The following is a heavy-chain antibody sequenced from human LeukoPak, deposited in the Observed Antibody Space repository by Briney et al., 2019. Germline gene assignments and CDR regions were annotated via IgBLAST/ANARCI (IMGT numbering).Heavy chain of an antibody. CDR1: GGFISSYY. Sequence: SETLSLTCTVSGGFISSYYWSWIRQPAGKGLEWIGRIYTGGSTNYNPSLKSRVTMSVDTSKNQFSLKLSSVTAADTAVYYCARVTAAAGTDDAFDIWGQGTMVTVSS. D-gene: IGHD6-13*01. J-gene: IGHJ3*02. CDR3: ARVTAAAGTDDAFDI. CDR2: IYTGGST. V-gene: IGHV4-4*07.